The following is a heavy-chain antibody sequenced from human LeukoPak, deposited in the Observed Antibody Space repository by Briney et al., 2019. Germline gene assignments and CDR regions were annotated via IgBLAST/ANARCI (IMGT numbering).Heavy chain of an antibody. D-gene: IGHD3-3*01. CDR3: ARGIQLRFDYYMDV. CDR1: GGSLSGYY. J-gene: IGHJ6*03. V-gene: IGHV4-34*01. Sequence: PSETLSLTCAVYGGSLSGYYWSWIRQPPGKGLEWIGEINHSGSTNYNPSLKSRVTISVDTSKNQFSLKLSSVTAADTAVYYCARGIQLRFDYYMDVWGKGTTVTVSS. CDR2: INHSGST.